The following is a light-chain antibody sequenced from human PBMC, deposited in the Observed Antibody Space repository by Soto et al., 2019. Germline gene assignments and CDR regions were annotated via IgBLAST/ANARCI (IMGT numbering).Light chain of an antibody. J-gene: IGKJ1*01. V-gene: IGKV2-28*01. CDR3: MQALQTPWT. CDR2: LGS. Sequence: DIVMTQSPLSLPVTPGEPASISCRSSESLLHINGYNYLDWYLQKPGQSPQLLIYLGSNRASGVPDRFSGSGAATDFTLIISRVEAEDVGVYYCMQALQTPWTFGQGTKVEIK. CDR1: ESLLHINGYNY.